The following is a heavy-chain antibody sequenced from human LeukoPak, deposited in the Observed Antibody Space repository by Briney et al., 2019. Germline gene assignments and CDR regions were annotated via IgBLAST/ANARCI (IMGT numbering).Heavy chain of an antibody. CDR1: GFTFSSYS. CDR3: ARVPVVPDPLSTAHDAFDI. D-gene: IGHD2-2*01. J-gene: IGHJ3*02. Sequence: GGSLRLSCAASGFTFSSYSMNWVRQAPGKGLEWVSSISSSSSYIYYADSVKGRFTISRDNAKNSLYLQMNSLRAEDTAVYYCARVPVVPDPLSTAHDAFDIWGQGTMVTVSS. V-gene: IGHV3-21*01. CDR2: ISSSSSYI.